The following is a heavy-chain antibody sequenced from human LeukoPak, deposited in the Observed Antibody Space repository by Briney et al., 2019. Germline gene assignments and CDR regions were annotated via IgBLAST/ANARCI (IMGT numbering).Heavy chain of an antibody. V-gene: IGHV4-38-2*01. CDR3: ARHPHHCDFTTCYVYCFDS. CDR2: IHHSGTT. D-gene: IGHD2-2*01. CDR1: AYSIRSGYY. J-gene: IGHJ5*01. Sequence: SETLSLTCGVSAYSIRSGYYWGWVRQPPGKGLEWIGSIHHSGTTDYNPSLKSRVTISVDTSKNEFSLKLSSVTAADTAVYYCARHPHHCDFTTCYVYCFDSRGQGTLVTVSS.